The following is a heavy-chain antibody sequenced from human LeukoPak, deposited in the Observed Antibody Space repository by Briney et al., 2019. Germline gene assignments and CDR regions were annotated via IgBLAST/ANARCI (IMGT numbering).Heavy chain of an antibody. CDR2: IYYSGST. CDR3: ARHVRWWLRLKHEHDY. V-gene: IGHV4-39*01. D-gene: IGHD5-12*01. J-gene: IGHJ4*02. CDR1: GGSISSSSYY. Sequence: SETLSLTCTVSGGSISSSSYYWGWIRQPPGKGLEWIGSIYYSGSTYYNPSLKSRVTISVDTSKNQFSLKLSSVTAADTAVYYCARHVRWWLRLKHEHDYWGQGTLVTVSS.